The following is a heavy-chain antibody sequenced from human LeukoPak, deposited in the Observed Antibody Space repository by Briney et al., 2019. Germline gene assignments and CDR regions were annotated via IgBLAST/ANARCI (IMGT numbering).Heavy chain of an antibody. CDR3: ARDLSGSSSWGYFDY. V-gene: IGHV3-21*01. Sequence: GGSLRLSCAASGFTFSSYSMNWVRQAPGKGLEWVSSISSSSSYIYYADSVKGRFTISRDNAKNSLYLQMNSLRAEDTAVYYCARDLSGSSSWGYFDYWGQGTLVTVSS. D-gene: IGHD6-13*01. CDR1: GFTFSSYS. J-gene: IGHJ4*02. CDR2: ISSSSSYI.